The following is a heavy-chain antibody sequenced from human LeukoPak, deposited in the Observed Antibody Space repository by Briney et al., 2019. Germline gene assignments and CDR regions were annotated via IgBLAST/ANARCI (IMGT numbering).Heavy chain of an antibody. Sequence: PSQTLSLTCAISGDSVSSNSAAWNWIRQSPSRGLEWLGRTYYRSKWYNDYAVSVKSRITITPDTSKNQFSLQLNSVTPEDTAVYYCARDRGEGYCSGGSCRDTYYYYYGMDVWGQGTTVTVSS. CDR2: TYYRSKWYN. CDR3: ARDRGEGYCSGGSCRDTYYYYYGMDV. J-gene: IGHJ6*02. D-gene: IGHD2-15*01. V-gene: IGHV6-1*01. CDR1: GDSVSSNSAA.